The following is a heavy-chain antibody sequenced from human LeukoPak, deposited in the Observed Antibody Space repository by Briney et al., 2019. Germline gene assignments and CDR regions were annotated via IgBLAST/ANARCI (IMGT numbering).Heavy chain of an antibody. V-gene: IGHV1-46*01. CDR3: ARGGVWFGELLGSVYFDY. Sequence: ASVKVSCKASGYTFTSYYMHWVRQAPGQGLEWMGIINPSGGSTSYAQKFQGRDTMTRDTSTSTVYMELSSLRSEDTAVYYCARGGVWFGELLGSVYFDYWGQGTLVTVSS. CDR1: GYTFTSYY. J-gene: IGHJ4*02. D-gene: IGHD3-10*01. CDR2: INPSGGST.